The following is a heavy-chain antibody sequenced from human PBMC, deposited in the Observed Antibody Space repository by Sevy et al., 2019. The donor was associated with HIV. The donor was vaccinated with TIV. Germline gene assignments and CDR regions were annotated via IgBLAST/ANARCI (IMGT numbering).Heavy chain of an antibody. D-gene: IGHD4-17*01. CDR1: GFTFSSYA. J-gene: IGHJ4*02. CDR3: AKRKMGIDYGDNFDY. CDR2: INNSGGST. Sequence: GGSLRLSCAASGFTFSSYAMSWVRQAPGKGLEWLSTINNSGGSTYYADSVQGRFTISRDNSKNTLYLQMNSLRAEDTAVYYCAKRKMGIDYGDNFDYWGQGTLVTVSS. V-gene: IGHV3-23*01.